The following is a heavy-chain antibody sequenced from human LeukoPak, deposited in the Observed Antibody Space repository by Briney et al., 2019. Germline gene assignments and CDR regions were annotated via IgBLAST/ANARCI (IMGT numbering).Heavy chain of an antibody. CDR3: ASLSSGWLSKRNDAFDI. J-gene: IGHJ3*02. V-gene: IGHV3-30*04. Sequence: HAGGSLRLSCAASGFTFSSYAMHWVRQAPGKGLEWVAVISYDGSNKYYADSVKGRFTISRDNSKNTLYLQMNSLRAEDTAVYYCASLSSGWLSKRNDAFDIWGQGTMVTVSS. CDR2: ISYDGSNK. D-gene: IGHD6-19*01. CDR1: GFTFSSYA.